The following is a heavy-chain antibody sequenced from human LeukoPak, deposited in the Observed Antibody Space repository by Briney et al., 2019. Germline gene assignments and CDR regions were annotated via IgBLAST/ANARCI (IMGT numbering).Heavy chain of an antibody. J-gene: IGHJ5*02. CDR3: ARWYYYETSGLYYGSFDN. Sequence: GGSLRLSCAASGFTFSSYWMSWVRQAPGKGLEWVANIKQDGSEKYYVDSVKGRFTISRDNAKSSLYLQMNSLRAEDTAVYYCARWYYYETSGLYYGSFDNWGQGTLVTVSS. D-gene: IGHD3-22*01. V-gene: IGHV3-7*03. CDR2: IKQDGSEK. CDR1: GFTFSSYW.